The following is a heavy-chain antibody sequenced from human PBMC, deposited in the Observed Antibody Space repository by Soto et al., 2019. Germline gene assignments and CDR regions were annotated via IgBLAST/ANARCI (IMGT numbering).Heavy chain of an antibody. CDR2: IWYDGSKR. D-gene: IGHD1-26*01. Sequence: QVHLVESGGGVVQPGRSLRLSCAASGFTFSSYNIHWVRQAPGKGLEWVAVIWYDGSKRYYADSVKGRFTISRDNYKNTNYLQVNSLGAEDTAVYYCASNSGSYGTGDWGQGTPVTVSS. V-gene: IGHV3-33*01. CDR1: GFTFSSYN. J-gene: IGHJ4*02. CDR3: ASNSGSYGTGD.